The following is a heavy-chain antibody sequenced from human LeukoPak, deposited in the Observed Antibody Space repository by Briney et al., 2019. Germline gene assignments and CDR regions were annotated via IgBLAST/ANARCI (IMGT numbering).Heavy chain of an antibody. Sequence: GGSLRLSCAASGFTFSSYSMNWVRQAPGKGLEWVSSISSSSSYIYYADSVKGRFTISRDNAKNSLYLQMNSLRAEDTAVYYCARDLIRSVNYMDVWAKGPRSPSP. J-gene: IGHJ6*03. D-gene: IGHD1-26*01. CDR3: ARDLIRSVNYMDV. CDR2: ISSSSSYI. CDR1: GFTFSSYS. V-gene: IGHV3-21*01.